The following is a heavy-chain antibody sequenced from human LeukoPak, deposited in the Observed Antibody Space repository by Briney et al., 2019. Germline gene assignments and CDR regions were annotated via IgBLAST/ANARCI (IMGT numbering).Heavy chain of an antibody. CDR2: INPNSGGT. V-gene: IGHV1-2*02. J-gene: IGHJ5*02. D-gene: IGHD3-10*01. CDR1: GYTFTCYY. CDR3: ARDPWFGELLAGWFDP. Sequence: ASVKVSCKASGYTFTCYYMHWVRQAPGQGLEWMGWINPNSGGTNYAQKFQGRVTMTRDTSISTAYMELSRLRSDDTAVYYCARDPWFGELLAGWFDPWGQGTLVTVSS.